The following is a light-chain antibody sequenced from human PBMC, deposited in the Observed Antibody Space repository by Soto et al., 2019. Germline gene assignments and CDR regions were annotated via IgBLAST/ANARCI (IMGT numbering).Light chain of an antibody. CDR1: QGINIF. V-gene: IGKV1-9*01. Sequence: DIHLTQSPSFLSASVGDRVTITCRASQGINIFLAWFQQKPGKAPNLLISAASTLQSGVPSRFSGSGSETEFTLTITSLQPEDSATYYCQQRNSYPRTFGQGTKVEIK. CDR3: QQRNSYPRT. J-gene: IGKJ2*01. CDR2: AAS.